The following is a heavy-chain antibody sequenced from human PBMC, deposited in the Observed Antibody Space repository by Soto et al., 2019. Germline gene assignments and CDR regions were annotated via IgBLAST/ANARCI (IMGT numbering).Heavy chain of an antibody. Sequence: QVPLVQSGAEVKKPGASVKVSCKASGYTFTSYDINWVRQATGQGLEWMGWMNPNSGNTGYAQKFQGRVTMTRNTSISTAYMELSSLRSEDTAVYYCARGKKDYYGSGSYLGMTYYYYYYMDVWGKGTTVTVSS. CDR1: GYTFTSYD. J-gene: IGHJ6*03. V-gene: IGHV1-8*01. CDR3: ARGKKDYYGSGSYLGMTYYYYYYMDV. D-gene: IGHD3-10*01. CDR2: MNPNSGNT.